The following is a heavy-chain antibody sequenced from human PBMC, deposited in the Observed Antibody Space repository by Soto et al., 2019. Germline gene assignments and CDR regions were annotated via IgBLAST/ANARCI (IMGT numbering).Heavy chain of an antibody. CDR2: IIPIFGTA. Sequence: ASVKVCCKASGGTYSRYAISWVRQAPGQGLEWMGGIIPIFGTANYAQKFQGRVTITADESTSTAYMELSSLRSEDTAVYYCARDEAAAAGYWGQGTLVTVSS. D-gene: IGHD6-13*01. V-gene: IGHV1-69*13. CDR3: ARDEAAAAGY. J-gene: IGHJ4*02. CDR1: GGTYSRYA.